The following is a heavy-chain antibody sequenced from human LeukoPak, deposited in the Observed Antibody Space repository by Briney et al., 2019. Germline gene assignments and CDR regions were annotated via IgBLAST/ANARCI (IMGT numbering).Heavy chain of an antibody. V-gene: IGHV4-59*01. CDR2: IYYIGST. Sequence: SETLSLTRTVSGGSNSSYYWSWIRQPPGKGLEWIGYIYYIGSTNYKPSLKSRVTISVDTSKNQFSLKLSSVTAADTALYYCARGPEYSSSHGWFDPWGQGTLVTVSS. D-gene: IGHD6-6*01. CDR3: ARGPEYSSSHGWFDP. J-gene: IGHJ5*02. CDR1: GGSNSSYY.